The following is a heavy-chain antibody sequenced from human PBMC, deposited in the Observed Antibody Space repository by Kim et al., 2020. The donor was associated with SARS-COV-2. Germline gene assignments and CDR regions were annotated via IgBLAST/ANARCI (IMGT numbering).Heavy chain of an antibody. D-gene: IGHD3-10*01. V-gene: IGHV4-39*01. Sequence: SETLSLTCTVSGGSISSSSYYWGWIRQPPGKGLEWIGSIYYSGSTYYNPSLKSRVTISVDTSKNQFSLKLSSVTAADTAVYYCARLQSRHGSGSGYPYWGPGTLVTVSS. CDR3: ARLQSRHGSGSGYPY. J-gene: IGHJ4*01. CDR1: GGSISSSSYY. CDR2: IYYSGST.